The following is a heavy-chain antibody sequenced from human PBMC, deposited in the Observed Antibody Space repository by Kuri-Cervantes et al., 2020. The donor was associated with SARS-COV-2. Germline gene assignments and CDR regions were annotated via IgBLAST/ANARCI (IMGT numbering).Heavy chain of an antibody. CDR3: ASRRGFLAYNDAFDI. CDR2: INPNSGGT. D-gene: IGHD3-3*01. V-gene: IGHV1-2*02. J-gene: IGHJ3*02. CDR1: GYTFTSYD. Sequence: ASVKVSCKASGYTFTSYDINWVRQAPGQGLEWMGWINPNSGGTNYAQKFQGRVTMTRDTSISTAYMELSRLRSDDTAVYYCASRRGFLAYNDAFDIWSQGTMVTVSS.